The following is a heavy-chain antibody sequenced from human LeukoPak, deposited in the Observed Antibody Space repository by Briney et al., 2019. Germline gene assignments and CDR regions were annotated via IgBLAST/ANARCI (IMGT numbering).Heavy chain of an antibody. CDR1: GFSFNIYS. CDR2: ISYEGSGK. CDR3: AKDGAGQLGVPPLWYFDL. D-gene: IGHD6-13*01. V-gene: IGHV3-30-3*02. J-gene: IGHJ2*01. Sequence: PGGSLRLSCDVSGFSFNIYSMHWVRQTPGRGLEWVAIISYEGSGKQYADSVRGRFTISRDNSKNTLYLQMNSLRAEDTAVYYCAKDGAGQLGVPPLWYFDLWGRGTLVTVSS.